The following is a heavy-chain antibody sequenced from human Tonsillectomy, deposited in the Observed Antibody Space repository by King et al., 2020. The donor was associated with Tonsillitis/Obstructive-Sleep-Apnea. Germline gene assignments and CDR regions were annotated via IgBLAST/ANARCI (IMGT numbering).Heavy chain of an antibody. J-gene: IGHJ4*02. CDR2: SNAGNGKT. CDR1: GYTFTSYA. Sequence: QLVQSGAEVKKPGASVKVSCKASGYTFTSYAMHWVRQAPGQRLEWMGWSNAGNGKTKYSQKFLGRVTITRDTSAIPAYMELCSRRSQDTAVYYCARRCSGGSCFDYWGQGTLVTVSS. V-gene: IGHV1-3*01. D-gene: IGHD2-15*01. CDR3: ARRCSGGSCFDY.